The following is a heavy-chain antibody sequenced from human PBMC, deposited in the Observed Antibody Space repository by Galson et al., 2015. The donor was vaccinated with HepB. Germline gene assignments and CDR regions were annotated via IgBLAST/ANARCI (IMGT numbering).Heavy chain of an antibody. D-gene: IGHD6-13*01. J-gene: IGHJ1*01. V-gene: IGHV2-70*12. CDR1: GFSLSTSGMC. Sequence: PALVKPTQTLTLPCTFSGFSLSTSGMCVSWIRQPPGKALEWLARIDWDDDKYYSTSLKSRLTITKDTSKNQVVLTMTNMDPVDTATYYCAHSLYSSSWYAEYFQHWGQGTLVTVSS. CDR2: IDWDDDK. CDR3: AHSLYSSSWYAEYFQH.